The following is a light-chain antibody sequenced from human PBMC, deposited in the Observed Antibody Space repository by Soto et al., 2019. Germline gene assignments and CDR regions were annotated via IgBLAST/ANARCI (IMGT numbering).Light chain of an antibody. CDR2: GAS. Sequence: AIRMTQSPSSLSASTGDRVTITCRASQGISSYLAWYQQKPGKAPKLLIYGASSLQSGVPSRFSGSGSGTDFTLTISSLQPEDFATFYCQQAYTFPRTFGQGTRWISN. CDR1: QGISSY. CDR3: QQAYTFPRT. V-gene: IGKV1-8*01. J-gene: IGKJ1*01.